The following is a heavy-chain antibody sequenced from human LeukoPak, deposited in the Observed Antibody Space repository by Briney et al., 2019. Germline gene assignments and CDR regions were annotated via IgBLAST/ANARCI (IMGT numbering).Heavy chain of an antibody. CDR1: GYTFIDYY. J-gene: IGHJ4*02. D-gene: IGHD5-12*01. CDR2: INPNTGGT. CDR3: ARGYSGYNCPDY. V-gene: IGHV1-2*06. Sequence: GASVKVSCKVSGYTFIDYYIHWVRQAPGQGLEWMGRINPNTGGTNFAQKFQGRVTMTRDTSIGTAYMDLSRLRSDDTAVYYCARGYSGYNCPDYWGQGTLVTVSS.